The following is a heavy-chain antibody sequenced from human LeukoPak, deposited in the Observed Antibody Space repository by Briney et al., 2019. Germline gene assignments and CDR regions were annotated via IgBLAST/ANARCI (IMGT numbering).Heavy chain of an antibody. Sequence: GRSLRLSCAASGFTFSSYAMHWVRQAPGKGLEWVAVISYDGSNKYYADSVKGRFTISRDNAKNTVYLQMNSLRAEDTAVYFCAIVAYGDYGVFDYWGQGTLATVSS. J-gene: IGHJ4*02. CDR2: ISYDGSNK. CDR3: AIVAYGDYGVFDY. V-gene: IGHV3-30-3*01. CDR1: GFTFSSYA. D-gene: IGHD4-17*01.